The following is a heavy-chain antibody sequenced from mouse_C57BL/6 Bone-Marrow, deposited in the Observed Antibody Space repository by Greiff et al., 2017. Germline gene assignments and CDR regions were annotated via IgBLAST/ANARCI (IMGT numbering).Heavy chain of an antibody. D-gene: IGHD2-3*01. CDR2: IDPEDGDT. J-gene: IGHJ3*01. V-gene: IGHV14-1*01. CDR1: GFNIKDYY. CDR3: TIDGYWTWFAY. Sequence: VQLQQSGAELVRPGASVKLSCTASGFNIKDYYMHWVKQRPDQGLEWIGRIDPEDGDTEYAPKFQGKATMTAETSSNTAYLQLSSLTSEDTAVYYCTIDGYWTWFAYWGQGTLVTVSA.